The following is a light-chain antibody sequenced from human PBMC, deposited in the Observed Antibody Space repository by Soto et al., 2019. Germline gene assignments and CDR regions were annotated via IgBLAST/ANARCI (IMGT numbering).Light chain of an antibody. V-gene: IGLV2-14*03. CDR2: DVS. CDR3: ISYTTISTYV. Sequence: QSALTQPASVSGSPGQSIAISCTGTSSDVGSYNYVSWYQHHPGKAPQVMIYDVSSRPSGVSNRFSGSKSGNTASLTISGLQAEDEADYYCISYTTISTYVFGTGTKVTVL. CDR1: SSDVGSYNY. J-gene: IGLJ1*01.